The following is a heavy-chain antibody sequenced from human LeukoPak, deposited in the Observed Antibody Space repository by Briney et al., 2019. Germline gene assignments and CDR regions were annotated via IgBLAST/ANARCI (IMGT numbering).Heavy chain of an antibody. D-gene: IGHD2-15*01. CDR1: GFTFSSYS. J-gene: IGHJ4*02. V-gene: IGHV3-7*05. CDR2: IKQDGSDK. Sequence: GGSLRLSCAASGFTFSSYSMNWVRQAPGKGLEWVANIKQDGSDKYYVDSVKGRFTISRDNAKNSLYLQMNSLRAEDTAVYYCARSLGYCSAGSCSPFDYWGQGTLVTVSS. CDR3: ARSLGYCSAGSCSPFDY.